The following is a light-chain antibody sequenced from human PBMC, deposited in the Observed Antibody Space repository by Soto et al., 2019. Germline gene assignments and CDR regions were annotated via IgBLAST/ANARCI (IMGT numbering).Light chain of an antibody. CDR3: QRYNNWPLT. J-gene: IGKJ4*01. V-gene: IGKV3-15*01. CDR1: QGIGST. Sequence: EIVMTQSPDTLSASPGEGATLSCRASQGIGSTLAWYQHKPGQTPRLLIYDASTRATGVPARFSGSGSGTEFTLTINSLQSEDFAVYYCQRYNNWPLTFGGGTKVESK. CDR2: DAS.